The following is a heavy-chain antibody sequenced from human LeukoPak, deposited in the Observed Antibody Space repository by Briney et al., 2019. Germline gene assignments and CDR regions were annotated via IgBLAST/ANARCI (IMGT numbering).Heavy chain of an antibody. Sequence: GGSLRLSCEASGFTFSSYWMHWVRQAPGKGLVWVSRINSDGSSTSYADSVKGRFTISRDNAKNTLYLQMNSLRAEDTAVYYCARDWQLVPFDYWGQGTLVTVSS. CDR3: ARDWQLVPFDY. D-gene: IGHD6-6*01. V-gene: IGHV3-74*01. CDR2: INSDGSST. CDR1: GFTFSSYW. J-gene: IGHJ4*02.